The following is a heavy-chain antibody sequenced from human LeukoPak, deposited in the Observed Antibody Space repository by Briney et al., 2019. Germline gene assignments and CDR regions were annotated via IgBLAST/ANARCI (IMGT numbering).Heavy chain of an antibody. CDR2: IIPIFGTE. CDR1: GGTFSSYA. Sequence: SVKVSCKASGGTFSSYAISGVRQAPGQGLEGMGRIIPIFGTENYAQKFQGRVTITTDESTITAYMELSSLRSEDTTGCYCAGGDYGGKPWNFDYWGQGTLVTVSS. D-gene: IGHD4-23*01. V-gene: IGHV1-69*05. J-gene: IGHJ4*02. CDR3: AGGDYGGKPWNFDY.